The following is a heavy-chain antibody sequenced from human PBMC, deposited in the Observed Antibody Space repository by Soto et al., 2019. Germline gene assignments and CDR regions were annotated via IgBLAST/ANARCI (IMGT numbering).Heavy chain of an antibody. CDR3: ARRPGYYDSKGFDY. J-gene: IGHJ4*02. Sequence: PSETLSLTCAVYGGSFSGYYWSWIRQPPGKGLEWIGEINHSGSTNYNPSLKSRVTISVDTSKNQFSLKMSSVTAADMAVYYCARRPGYYDSKGFDYWGQGTLVTVSS. CDR2: INHSGST. V-gene: IGHV4-34*01. CDR1: GGSFSGYY. D-gene: IGHD3-22*01.